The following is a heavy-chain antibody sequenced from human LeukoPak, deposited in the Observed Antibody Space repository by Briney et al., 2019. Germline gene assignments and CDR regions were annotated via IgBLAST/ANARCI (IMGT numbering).Heavy chain of an antibody. CDR2: ISPHSHTT. CDR1: GYTFNNYF. Sequence: ASVKVSCKASGYTFNNYFISWVRQAPGQGLEWVGWISPHSHTTHYAEKVQGSVTMDTNTFTCTVNMELRSLRSDDTAVYFCARGQSMYYWGQGTPVTVSS. D-gene: IGHD2-8*01. V-gene: IGHV1-18*01. CDR3: ARGQSMYY. J-gene: IGHJ4*02.